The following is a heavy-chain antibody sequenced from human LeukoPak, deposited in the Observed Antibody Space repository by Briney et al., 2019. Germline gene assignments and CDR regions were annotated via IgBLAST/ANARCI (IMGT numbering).Heavy chain of an antibody. Sequence: SETLSLTCAVSGGSISSSNWWSWIRQPPGKGLEWIGYIYYSGSTNYNPSLKSRVTISVDTSKNQFSLKLSSVTAADTAVCYCARDHPAGMDVWGQGTTVTVSS. CDR2: IYYSGST. J-gene: IGHJ6*02. CDR3: ARDHPAGMDV. V-gene: IGHV4-61*01. CDR1: GGSISSSNW.